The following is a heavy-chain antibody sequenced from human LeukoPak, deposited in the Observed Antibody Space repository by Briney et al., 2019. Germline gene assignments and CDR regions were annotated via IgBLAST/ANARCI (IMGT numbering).Heavy chain of an antibody. J-gene: IGHJ5*02. V-gene: IGHV4-34*01. D-gene: IGHD5-18*01. Sequence: SETLSLTCAVYGGSFSGYYWSWIRQPPGKGLGWIGEINHSGSTNYNPSLKSRVTISVDTSKNQFSLKLSSVTAADTAVYYCAKSRIQGFDPWGQGTLVTVSS. CDR2: INHSGST. CDR1: GGSFSGYY. CDR3: AKSRIQGFDP.